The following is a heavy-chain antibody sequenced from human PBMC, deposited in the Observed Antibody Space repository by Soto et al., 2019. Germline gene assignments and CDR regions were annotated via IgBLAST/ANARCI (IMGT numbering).Heavy chain of an antibody. CDR3: AKALYSSGWDLGFDY. V-gene: IGHV3-64*04. Sequence: VQLVESGGGLVQPGGSLRLSCSVSGFIFSSYAMHWVRQAPGKGLQYVSSISSSGVATYYADSVKGRFTISRDNSQNTLYLQMNSLRAEDTAVYYCAKALYSSGWDLGFDYWGQGTLVTVSS. CDR1: GFIFSSYA. D-gene: IGHD6-19*01. CDR2: ISSSGVAT. J-gene: IGHJ4*02.